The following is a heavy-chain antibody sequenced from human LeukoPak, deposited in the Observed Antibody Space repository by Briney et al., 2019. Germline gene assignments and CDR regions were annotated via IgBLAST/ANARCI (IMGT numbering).Heavy chain of an antibody. V-gene: IGHV1-69*13. CDR2: IIQIFGTA. CDR1: RGIFSSYA. CDR3: ARYRYDSSGYSDY. Sequence: SVKVSCKASRGIFSSYAISWVRQAAGQGREWMGGIIQIFGTANFAQTFQGRATITADEPTSTDYMELSRLRSDDTAVYYCARYRYDSSGYSDYWGQGTLVTVSS. J-gene: IGHJ4*02. D-gene: IGHD3-22*01.